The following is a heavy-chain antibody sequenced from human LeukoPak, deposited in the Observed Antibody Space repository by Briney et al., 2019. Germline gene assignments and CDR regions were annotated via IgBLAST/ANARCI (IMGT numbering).Heavy chain of an antibody. V-gene: IGHV3-48*03. CDR2: ISTSDTI. J-gene: IGHJ4*02. Sequence: PGGSLRLSCAASGFTFSSYEMNWVRQATGKGLEWISFISTSDTIYYADSVKGRFTISRDNAKNSLYLQMSSLRAEDTAVYYCARDEYFDYWGQGTLVTVSS. CDR3: ARDEYFDY. CDR1: GFTFSSYE.